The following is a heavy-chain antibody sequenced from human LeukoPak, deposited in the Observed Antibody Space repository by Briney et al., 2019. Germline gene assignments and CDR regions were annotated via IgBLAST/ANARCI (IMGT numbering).Heavy chain of an antibody. Sequence: SETLSLTCAVYGSSFNNFYWSWIRQPAGKGLEWIGRIYTSGSTNYNPSLKSRVTMSVDTSKNQFSLKLSSVTAADTAVYYCARDLVVTDAFDIWGQGTMVTVSS. J-gene: IGHJ3*02. V-gene: IGHV4-4*07. CDR3: ARDLVVTDAFDI. CDR1: GSSFNNFY. CDR2: IYTSGST. D-gene: IGHD2-2*01.